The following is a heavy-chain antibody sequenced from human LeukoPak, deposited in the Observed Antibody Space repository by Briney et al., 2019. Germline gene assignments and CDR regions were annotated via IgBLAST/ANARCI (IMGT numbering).Heavy chain of an antibody. J-gene: IGHJ4*02. D-gene: IGHD1-26*01. V-gene: IGHV3-23*01. Sequence: GGSLRLSCAASGFTFSSYAMSWVRQAPGKGLEWVSAISGSGGSTYYSDSVKGRFAISRDNSKNTLYLQMNSLRAEDTAVYYCAKLTSGSYSESPYYFDYWGQGTLVTVSS. CDR1: GFTFSSYA. CDR3: AKLTSGSYSESPYYFDY. CDR2: ISGSGGST.